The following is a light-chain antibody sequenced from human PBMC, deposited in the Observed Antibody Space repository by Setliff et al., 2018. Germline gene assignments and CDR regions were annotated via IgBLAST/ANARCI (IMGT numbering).Light chain of an antibody. V-gene: IGLV1-51*01. CDR1: SSNIGNNY. Sequence: QSVLTQPPSVSAAPGQRVTISCSGSSSNIGNNYVSWYQQLPGTAPKLLIYDNIKRPSGIPDRFSGSKSGTSATLGITGLQTGDEADYYCLAWDSSLSATLIGGGTKATVL. CDR3: LAWDSSLSATL. J-gene: IGLJ2*01. CDR2: DNI.